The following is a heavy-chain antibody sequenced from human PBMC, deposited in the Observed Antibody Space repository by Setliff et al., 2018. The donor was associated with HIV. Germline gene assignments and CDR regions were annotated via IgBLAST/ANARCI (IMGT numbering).Heavy chain of an antibody. CDR1: GGSISSSY. CDR2: IYYSGTT. CDR3: ARLQDSSGYYRY. J-gene: IGHJ4*02. Sequence: SSETLSLTCTVSGGSISSSYWTWIRQPPGKGLEWIGYIYYSGTTNYNPSLRSRVTISVDTSKNQFSLKLSSVTAADTAVYYCARLQDSSGYYRYWGQGTLVTVSS. V-gene: IGHV4-59*08. D-gene: IGHD3-22*01.